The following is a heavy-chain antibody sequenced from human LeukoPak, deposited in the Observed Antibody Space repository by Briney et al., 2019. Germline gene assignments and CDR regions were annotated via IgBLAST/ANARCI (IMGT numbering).Heavy chain of an antibody. V-gene: IGHV3-48*02. CDR1: GFSFSGYT. CDR2: ISSGGGTI. D-gene: IGHD3-10*01. J-gene: IGHJ6*02. Sequence: GGSLRLSCAASGFSFSGYTMNWVHQAPGKGLEWPSYISSGGGTIYYAESVKGRFTISRDNANNSLFLQMNSLRDDDTAVYYCARVSETVLFWDFGGMDVWGRGTTVIVSS. CDR3: ARVSETVLFWDFGGMDV.